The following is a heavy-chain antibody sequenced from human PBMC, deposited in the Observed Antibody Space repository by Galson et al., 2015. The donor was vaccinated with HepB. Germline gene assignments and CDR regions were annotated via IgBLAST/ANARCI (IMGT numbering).Heavy chain of an antibody. J-gene: IGHJ4*02. D-gene: IGHD2-15*01. CDR2: INPSGGST. V-gene: IGHV1-46*01. CDR3: ARGVLSWGGPDY. CDR1: GYKFISYY. Sequence: SVKVSCKASGYKFISYYMHWVRQAPGQGLEWMGIINPSGGSTDYAPKFQGRVTLTRDTSTSTVFMELSSLRSDDTAVYFCARGVLSWGGPDYWGQGTVVTVSS.